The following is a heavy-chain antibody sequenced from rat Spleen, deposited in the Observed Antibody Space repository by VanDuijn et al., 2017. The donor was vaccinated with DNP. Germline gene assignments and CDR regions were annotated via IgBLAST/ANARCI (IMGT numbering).Heavy chain of an antibody. CDR3: ARSDSYGFPY. Sequence: EVQLVESGGGLVQPGRSLKLSCAASGFTFSSYGMHWIRQAPTKGLEWVASFSTGGSTYYPDSVKGRFTVSRDNAKSTLYLQMDSLRSEDTATYYCARSDSYGFPYWGQGTLVTVSS. V-gene: IGHV5-19*01. CDR2: FSTGGST. CDR1: GFTFSSYG. J-gene: IGHJ3*01. D-gene: IGHD1-2*01.